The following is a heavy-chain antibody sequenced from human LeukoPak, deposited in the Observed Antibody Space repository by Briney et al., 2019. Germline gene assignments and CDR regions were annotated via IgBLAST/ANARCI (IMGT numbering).Heavy chain of an antibody. V-gene: IGHV1-46*01. J-gene: IGHJ4*02. CDR2: INPSGGST. D-gene: IGHD1-26*01. Sequence: GASVKVSCKASGYTFTSYYMHWVRQAPGQGLEWMGIINPSGGSTSYAQKFQGRVTMTRDTSTSTVYMELSSLRSEDTAVYYCAREAPPLYSGKDYFDYWGQGTLVTVSS. CDR3: AREAPPLYSGKDYFDY. CDR1: GYTFTSYY.